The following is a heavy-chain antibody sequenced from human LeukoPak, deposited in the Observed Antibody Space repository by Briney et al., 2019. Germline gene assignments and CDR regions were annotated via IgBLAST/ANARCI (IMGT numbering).Heavy chain of an antibody. CDR1: GFTFSSYA. V-gene: IGHV3-23*01. D-gene: IGHD1-14*01. J-gene: IGHJ4*02. CDR3: ANFHVLPIINDY. CDR2: ISGSGGST. Sequence: GGSLRLSCAASGFTFSSYAMSWVRQAPGKGLEWVSAISGSGGSTYYADSVKGRFTISRDNSKNTLYLQMNSLRAEDTAVYYCANFHVLPIINDYWGQGTLVTVSS.